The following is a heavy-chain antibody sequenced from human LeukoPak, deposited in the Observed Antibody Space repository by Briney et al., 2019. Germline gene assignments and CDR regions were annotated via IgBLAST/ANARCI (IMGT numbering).Heavy chain of an antibody. Sequence: ASVKVSCKASGYTFTSYGISWVRQAPGQGLEWMGWISAYNGNTNYAQKLQGRVTMTTDTSTSTAYMELRSLRSDDTAVYYCARDQVTTVTDDAFDIWGQGTMVTVSS. J-gene: IGHJ3*02. CDR3: ARDQVTTVTDDAFDI. CDR2: ISAYNGNT. V-gene: IGHV1-18*01. D-gene: IGHD4-17*01. CDR1: GYTFTSYG.